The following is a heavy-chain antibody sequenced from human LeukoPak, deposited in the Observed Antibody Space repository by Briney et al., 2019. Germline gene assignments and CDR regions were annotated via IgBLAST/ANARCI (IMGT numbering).Heavy chain of an antibody. D-gene: IGHD3-3*01. CDR2: ISYDGNKK. CDR3: ARGAGRENGYGFFFKY. J-gene: IGHJ4*02. Sequence: GGSLRLSCGASGFTFDAFGTHWVRQSPGKGLEWLAVISYDGNKKYYADSVKGRFTISRDNSRNTIYLQMNSLRSGDTAVYYCARGAGRENGYGFFFKYWGQGILLTVSS. CDR1: GFTFDAFG. V-gene: IGHV3-30-3*01.